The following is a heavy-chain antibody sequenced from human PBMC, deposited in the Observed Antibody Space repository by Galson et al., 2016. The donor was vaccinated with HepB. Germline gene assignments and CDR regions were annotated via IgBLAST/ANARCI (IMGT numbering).Heavy chain of an antibody. D-gene: IGHD3-22*01. J-gene: IGHJ4*02. V-gene: IGHV4-61*01. Sequence: ETLSLTCTVSGVSVSSGSYYWSWIRQPPGKGLEWIGYIYYSGSTNYNPSLRSRVTISVDTSKNQFSLKLSSVTAADTAVYYCARVGAHSGFSFDYWGQGTLVTVSS. CDR1: GVSVSSGSYY. CDR3: ARVGAHSGFSFDY. CDR2: IYYSGST.